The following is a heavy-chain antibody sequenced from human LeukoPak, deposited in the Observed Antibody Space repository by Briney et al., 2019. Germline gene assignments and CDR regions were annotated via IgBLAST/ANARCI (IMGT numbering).Heavy chain of an antibody. V-gene: IGHV1-2*06. CDR3: ATSSEGGYSYGSDIDY. CDR2: INPNSGGT. J-gene: IGHJ4*02. CDR1: GYTFTGYY. Sequence: ASVKVSCKASGYTFTGYYMYWVRQAPGQGLECMGRINPNSGGTNYAQKFQGRVTMTRDTSISTAYMELSRLTSDDTAVYYCATSSEGGYSYGSDIDYWGQGTLVTVSS. D-gene: IGHD5-18*01.